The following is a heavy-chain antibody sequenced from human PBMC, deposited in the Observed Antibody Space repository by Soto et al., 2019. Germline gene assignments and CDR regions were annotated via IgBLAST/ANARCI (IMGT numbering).Heavy chain of an antibody. CDR1: GYTFTGYY. CDR2: INPNSGGT. V-gene: IGHV1-2*02. J-gene: IGHJ5*02. Sequence: ASVKVFCKASGYTFTGYYMHWVRQAPGQGLEWMGWINPNSGGTNYAQKFQGRVTMTRDTSISTAYMELSRLRSDDTAVYYCARGKYYYGSGSPKNWFDPWGQGTLVTVSS. CDR3: ARGKYYYGSGSPKNWFDP. D-gene: IGHD3-10*01.